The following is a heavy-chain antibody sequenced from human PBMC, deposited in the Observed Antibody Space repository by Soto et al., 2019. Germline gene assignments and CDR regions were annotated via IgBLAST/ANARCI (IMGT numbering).Heavy chain of an antibody. V-gene: IGHV1-8*01. CDR1: GYTFTRYD. CDR2: MSPNSGKT. D-gene: IGHD5-12*01. Sequence: QVQLVQSGAEVRKPGASVKVSCKASGYTFTRYDINWVRQATGQGLEWMGWMSPNSGKTGYAEKFKGRVTMTRDTSISTAYMEVSSLRSEDAAVDYCARSWPGDSGYDFWGQGTLVTVSS. J-gene: IGHJ4*02. CDR3: ARSWPGDSGYDF.